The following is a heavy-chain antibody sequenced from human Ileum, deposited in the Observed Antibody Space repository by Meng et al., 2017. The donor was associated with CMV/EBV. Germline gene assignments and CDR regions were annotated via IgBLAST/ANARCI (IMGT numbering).Heavy chain of an antibody. CDR3: TYGWPLKY. D-gene: IGHD3-10*01. Sequence: LHPSGPSLGKPSQTLSPTCAGDSVSISTESWNWIRPSPSRGLEWRGSTWYGSKWYYEYAVSVKSRITIIPDTSQNQISLQLNSVTPDDTAVYYCTYGWPLKYWGQGSLVTVSS. CDR1: DSVSISTES. V-gene: IGHV6-1*01. CDR2: TWYGSKWYY. J-gene: IGHJ4*02.